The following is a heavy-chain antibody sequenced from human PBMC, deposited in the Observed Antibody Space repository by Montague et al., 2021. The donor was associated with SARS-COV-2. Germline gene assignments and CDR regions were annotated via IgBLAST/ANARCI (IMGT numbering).Heavy chain of an antibody. CDR2: IGGTSGSI. J-gene: IGHJ5*02. D-gene: IGHD3-22*01. V-gene: IGHV3-21*06. Sequence: SLRLSCAASGFTFSTYTMNWVRQTPGQGLEWVSSIGGTSGSIYYADSVKGRFTVSRDNAKNSLYLQMSSLIPDDTGVYYSWRSSGPWGSGTLVTVSS. CDR1: GFTFSTYT. CDR3: WRSSGP.